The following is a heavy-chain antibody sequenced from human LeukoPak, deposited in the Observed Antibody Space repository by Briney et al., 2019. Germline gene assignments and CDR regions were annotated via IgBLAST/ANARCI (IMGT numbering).Heavy chain of an antibody. J-gene: IGHJ6*03. V-gene: IGHV3-23*01. CDR2: ISGSAGST. CDR1: RFTFSSYS. D-gene: IGHD6-25*01. CDR3: ARDRGRYYMDV. Sequence: GGSLRLSCAASRFTFSSYSMNWVRQAPGKGLEWVSAISGSAGSTYYADSVKGRFTISRDNSKNTLYLQMNSLRAGDTAVYYCARDRGRYYMDVWGKGTTVTISS.